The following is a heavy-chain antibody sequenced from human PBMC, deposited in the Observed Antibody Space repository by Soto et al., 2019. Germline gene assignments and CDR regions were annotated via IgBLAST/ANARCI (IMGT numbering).Heavy chain of an antibody. CDR1: GYTFTRSG. Sequence: VASVKVSCKASGYTFTRSGISWLRQAPGQGLERMGWISTYNGDTNYAQTFQGRVTMTTDTSTSTVHMEVRSLRSDDTAVYYCAREGVAPYYYYGMDVWVHGTLVTVAS. V-gene: IGHV1-18*01. J-gene: IGHJ6*02. CDR3: AREGVAPYYYYGMDV. D-gene: IGHD5-12*01. CDR2: ISTYNGDT.